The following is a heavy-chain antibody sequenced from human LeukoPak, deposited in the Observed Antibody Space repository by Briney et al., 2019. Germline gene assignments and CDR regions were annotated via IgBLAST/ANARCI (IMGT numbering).Heavy chain of an antibody. Sequence: SETLSLTCAVHGESLSGSYVTWVRQPPGKGLEWIGEINQSGNTNYSPSLKSRLTMSIDTSTNQISLNLTSATTADTAVYFCARGILRYDWTDTDVRAFHYCYYMDVWGPGITVLVSS. CDR2: INQSGNT. CDR1: GESLSGSY. J-gene: IGHJ6*03. V-gene: IGHV4-34*01. CDR3: ARGILRYDWTDTDVRAFHYCYYMDV. D-gene: IGHD1-20*01.